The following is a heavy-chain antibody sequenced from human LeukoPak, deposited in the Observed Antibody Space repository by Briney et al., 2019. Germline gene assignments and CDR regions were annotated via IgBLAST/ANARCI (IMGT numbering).Heavy chain of an antibody. D-gene: IGHD3-16*01. Sequence: PGASLRLSCAASGFTFSSFVMIWVRQAPGKGLEWVSSIRGSGGSTYYADSVKGRFTISRDNSKNTLYLQMNSLRAEDTAVYYCARRYDYVWGSYHTFDYWGQGTLVTVSS. J-gene: IGHJ4*02. V-gene: IGHV3-23*01. CDR3: ARRYDYVWGSYHTFDY. CDR1: GFTFSSFV. CDR2: IRGSGGST.